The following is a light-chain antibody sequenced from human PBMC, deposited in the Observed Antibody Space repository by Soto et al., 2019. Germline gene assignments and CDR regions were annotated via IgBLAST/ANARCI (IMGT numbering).Light chain of an antibody. CDR2: SND. V-gene: IGLV1-44*01. CDR3: AAWDGSPNGWV. Sequence: QLVLTQPPSASGTPGQRVTISCSGTSSNIGSNTVNSYQQLHGTAPKVLIYSNDHRPSGVAARFSGSKSGTSASLAISGLQSGDEADYYCAAWDGSPNGWVFGGGTKLTVL. J-gene: IGLJ3*02. CDR1: SSNIGSNT.